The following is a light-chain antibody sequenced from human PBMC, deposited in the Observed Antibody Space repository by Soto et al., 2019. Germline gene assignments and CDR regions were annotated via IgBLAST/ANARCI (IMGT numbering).Light chain of an antibody. CDR3: QQYGFS. Sequence: DIHMTQSPSTLSASVGDRVTITCRASQSVSYWLAWYQQKPGKAPKLLIHDASSLESGVPSRFRGGGSGQEFTLTISGLPPDDFATYYCQQYGFSFGPGTKVEMK. J-gene: IGKJ3*01. CDR1: QSVSYW. CDR2: DAS. V-gene: IGKV1-5*01.